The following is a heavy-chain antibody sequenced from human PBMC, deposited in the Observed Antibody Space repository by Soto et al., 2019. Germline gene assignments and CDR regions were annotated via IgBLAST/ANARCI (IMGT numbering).Heavy chain of an antibody. CDR3: ARVYGKYFQH. Sequence: GESLKISCKGSGYVFTSYWIAWVRQMPGKGLEWMGLIYPSDSDTRYSPSFQGQVTISAGKSINTAYLQWGSLKASDTAMYYCARVYGKYFQHWGQGTPVTVSS. CDR1: GYVFTSYW. V-gene: IGHV5-51*01. CDR2: IYPSDSDT. J-gene: IGHJ1*01. D-gene: IGHD4-17*01.